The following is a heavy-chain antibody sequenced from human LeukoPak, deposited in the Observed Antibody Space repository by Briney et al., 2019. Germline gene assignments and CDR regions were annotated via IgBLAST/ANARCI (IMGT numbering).Heavy chain of an antibody. Sequence: SQTLSLTCTVSGGSISSGSYYWSWIRQPAGKGLEWIGRIYTSGSTNYNPSLKSRVTISVDTSKNQFSLKLSSVTAADTAVYFCARVGSSSSEAHYYYYYYYMDVWGKGTTVTVSS. CDR1: GGSISSGSYY. J-gene: IGHJ6*03. V-gene: IGHV4-61*02. CDR2: IYTSGST. CDR3: ARVGSSSSEAHYYYYYYYMDV. D-gene: IGHD6-6*01.